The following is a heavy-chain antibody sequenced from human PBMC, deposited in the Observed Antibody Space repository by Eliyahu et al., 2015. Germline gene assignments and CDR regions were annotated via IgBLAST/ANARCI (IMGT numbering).Heavy chain of an antibody. CDR2: IYHTGNI. CDR3: ARGGPAASGYRGRFDT. CDR1: GDSITSNHW. D-gene: IGHD2-2*01. J-gene: IGHJ5*02. Sequence: QVQLQESGPGLVRPSETLSLXCSVSGDSITSNHWWIWVRQAPEKGLQWIGEIYHTGNIQYEESLRTRVILSVDKSKNEVALRLRDVTDADTGLYYCARGGPAASGYRGRFDTWGPGTQVTVSS. V-gene: IGHV4-4*02.